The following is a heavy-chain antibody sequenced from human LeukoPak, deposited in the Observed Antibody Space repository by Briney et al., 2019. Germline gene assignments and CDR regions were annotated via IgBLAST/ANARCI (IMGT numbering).Heavy chain of an antibody. CDR3: ARAEPILLPPEY. V-gene: IGHV1-69*13. D-gene: IGHD3-22*01. Sequence: GASVKVSCKASGYIFTTYGISWVRQAPGQGLEWMGGIIPIFGTANYAQKFQGRVTITADESTSTAYMELSSLRSEDTAVYYCARAEPILLPPEYWGQGTLVTVSS. CDR2: IIPIFGTA. CDR1: GYIFTTYG. J-gene: IGHJ4*02.